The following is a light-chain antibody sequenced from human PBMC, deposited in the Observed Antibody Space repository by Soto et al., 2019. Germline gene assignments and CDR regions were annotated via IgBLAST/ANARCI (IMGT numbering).Light chain of an antibody. J-gene: IGLJ1*01. CDR3: AAWDDSLNGSV. CDR2: SND. CDR1: SSNIGSNS. Sequence: QSVLTQPPSASGTPGQRVTISCSGSSSNIGSNSVNWYQQLPGTAPKLLIYSNDRRPSGVPDRFSGSKSGTSASLAISGLQSEDEADYYCAAWDDSLNGSVFGTGTKLTVL. V-gene: IGLV1-44*01.